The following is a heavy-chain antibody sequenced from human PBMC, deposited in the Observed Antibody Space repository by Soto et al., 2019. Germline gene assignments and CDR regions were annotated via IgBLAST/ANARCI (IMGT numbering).Heavy chain of an antibody. D-gene: IGHD6-6*01. CDR2: IIPIFGTA. CDR1: GGTFSSYA. Sequence: QVQLVQSGAEVKKPGSSVKVSCKSSGGTFSSYAISWVRQAPGQGLEWMGGIIPIFGTANYAQKFQGRVTITADKSTSTAYMELSSLRSEDTAVYYCARVAVGAARPYYDGMDVWGQGTTVTVSS. J-gene: IGHJ6*02. CDR3: ARVAVGAARPYYDGMDV. V-gene: IGHV1-69*06.